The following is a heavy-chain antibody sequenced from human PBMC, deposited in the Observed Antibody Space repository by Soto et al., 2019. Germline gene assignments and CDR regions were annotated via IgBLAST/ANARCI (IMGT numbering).Heavy chain of an antibody. CDR2: INPDGSGT. CDR1: GYTFTSYY. J-gene: IGHJ6*02. V-gene: IGHV1-46*01. CDR3: ACGGNYLSMEV. Sequence: QVQLVQSGAEVKKPGASVKVSCKASGYTFTSYYLHWVRLAPGQGLEWMGIINPDGSGTSYAQQFQGRVIMTRDTSTSTVYMEMSSLRSEDTAVYYCACGGNYLSMEVWGQGTTVTVSS. D-gene: IGHD4-4*01.